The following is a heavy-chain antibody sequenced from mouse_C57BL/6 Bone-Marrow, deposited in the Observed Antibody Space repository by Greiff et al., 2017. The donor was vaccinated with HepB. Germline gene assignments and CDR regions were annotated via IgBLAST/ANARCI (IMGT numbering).Heavy chain of an antibody. V-gene: IGHV1-81*01. D-gene: IGHD2-2*01. J-gene: IGHJ3*01. Sequence: LVESGAELARPGASVKLSCKASGYTFTSYGISWVKQRTGQGLEWIGEIYPRSGNTYYNEKFKGKATLTADKSSSTAYMELRSLTSEDSAVYFCARLVTTRWFAYWGQGTLVTVSA. CDR2: IYPRSGNT. CDR3: ARLVTTRWFAY. CDR1: GYTFTSYG.